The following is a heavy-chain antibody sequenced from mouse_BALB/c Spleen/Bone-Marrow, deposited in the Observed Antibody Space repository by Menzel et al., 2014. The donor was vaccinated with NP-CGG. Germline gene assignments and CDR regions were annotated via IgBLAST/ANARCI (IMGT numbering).Heavy chain of an antibody. CDR2: IYPGDGDT. V-gene: IGHV1-87*01. CDR1: GYTFTSYW. CDR3: ARGDYGSSYEGAMDY. Sequence: QVQLQQPGAELARPGASVKLSCKASGYTFTSYWMQWVKQRPGQGLEWIGAIYPGDGDTRYTQKFKGKATLTADKSSSTAYMQLSSLASDDSAVYYCARGDYGSSYEGAMDYWGQGTSVTVSS. D-gene: IGHD1-1*01. J-gene: IGHJ4*01.